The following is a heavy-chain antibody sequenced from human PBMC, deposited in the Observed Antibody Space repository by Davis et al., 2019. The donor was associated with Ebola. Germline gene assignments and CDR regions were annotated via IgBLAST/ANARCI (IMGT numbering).Heavy chain of an antibody. CDR3: ARRYSGYVFFGYFDL. J-gene: IGHJ2*01. V-gene: IGHV1-46*01. CDR2: INPSGGST. Sequence: ASVKVSCKASGYTFTSYYMHWVRQAPGQGLEWMGIINPSGGSTSYAQKFQGRVTMTRDTSTSTVYMELSSLRSEDTAVYYCARRYSGYVFFGYFDLWGRGTLVTVSS. CDR1: GYTFTSYY. D-gene: IGHD5-12*01.